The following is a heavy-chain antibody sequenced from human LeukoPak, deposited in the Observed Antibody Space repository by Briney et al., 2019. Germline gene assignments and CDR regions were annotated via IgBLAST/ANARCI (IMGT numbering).Heavy chain of an antibody. J-gene: IGHJ4*02. CDR1: GGSISSGDYY. D-gene: IGHD5-12*01. CDR3: ASSPYSGYDYYFDY. V-gene: IGHV4-30-4*01. CDR2: IYYSGST. Sequence: SETLSLTCTVSGGSISSGDYYWSWIRQPPGKGLEWIGYIYYSGSTYYNPSLKSRVTISVDTFKNQFSLKLSSVTAADTAVYYCASSPYSGYDYYFDYWGQGTLVTVSS.